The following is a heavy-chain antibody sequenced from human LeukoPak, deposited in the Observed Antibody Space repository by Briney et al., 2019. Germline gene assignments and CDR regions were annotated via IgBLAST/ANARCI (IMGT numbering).Heavy chain of an antibody. V-gene: IGHV1-69*13. D-gene: IGHD5-18*01. CDR3: ARAVDTAMASEFDY. Sequence: SVKVSCKASGGTFSIYAISWVRQAPGQGREWMGGIIPIFGTANYAQKFQGRVTITADESTSTAYMELSSLRSEDTAVYYCARAVDTAMASEFDYWGQGTLVTVSS. J-gene: IGHJ4*02. CDR1: GGTFSIYA. CDR2: IIPIFGTA.